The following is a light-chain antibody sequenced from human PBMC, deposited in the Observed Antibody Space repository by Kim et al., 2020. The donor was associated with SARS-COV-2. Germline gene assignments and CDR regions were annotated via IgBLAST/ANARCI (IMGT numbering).Light chain of an antibody. CDR3: CSYAGTYTWV. CDR1: SSDVGGYNY. Sequence: QSALTQPRSVSGSPGQSVTISCTGTSSDVGGYNYVSWYQQHPGEAPKLIIFDVSKRPSGVPDRFSGSKSGNTASLTISGLQADDEAGYYCCSYAGTYTWVFGGGTQLTVL. CDR2: DVS. J-gene: IGLJ3*02. V-gene: IGLV2-11*01.